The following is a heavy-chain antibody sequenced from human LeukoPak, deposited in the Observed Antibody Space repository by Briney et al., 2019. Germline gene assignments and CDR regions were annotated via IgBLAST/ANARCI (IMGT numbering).Heavy chain of an antibody. V-gene: IGHV1-18*01. Sequence: ASVKVSCKASGYTFTSYGISWVRQAPGQGLEWMGWISAYNGNTNYAQKLQGRVTMTTDTSTSTAYMELRSLRSDDTAVYYYASDHRGWYAFDIWGQGTMVTVSS. D-gene: IGHD6-19*01. CDR2: ISAYNGNT. CDR1: GYTFTSYG. J-gene: IGHJ3*02. CDR3: ASDHRGWYAFDI.